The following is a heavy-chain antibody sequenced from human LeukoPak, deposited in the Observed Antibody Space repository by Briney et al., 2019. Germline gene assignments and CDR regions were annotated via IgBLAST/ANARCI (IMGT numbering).Heavy chain of an antibody. CDR3: ADGGIFGTTHFDY. CDR2: ISGSGGST. CDR1: GLTFSSYA. J-gene: IGHJ4*02. V-gene: IGHV3-23*01. D-gene: IGHD1-26*01. Sequence: GRSLRLSCAPAGLTFSSYAMSWVRQAPGKGLEWVSAISGSGGSTYYADSVKGRFTVSRDNSKNTLYLQMNSLRAEDTAVYYCADGGIFGTTHFDYWGQGTLVTVSS.